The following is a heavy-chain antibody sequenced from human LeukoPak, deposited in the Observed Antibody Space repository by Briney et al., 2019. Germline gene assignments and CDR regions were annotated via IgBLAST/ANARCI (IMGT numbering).Heavy chain of an antibody. Sequence: GGSLRLSCAASGFTFSSYGMHWVRQAPGKGLEWVAFIRYDGSNKYHADSVKGRFTISRDNSKNTLYLQMNSLRAEDTAVYYCAKDMDPFRGGGAYYFDYWGQGTLVTVSS. CDR3: AKDMDPFRGGGAYYFDY. CDR1: GFTFSSYG. V-gene: IGHV3-30*02. D-gene: IGHD3-10*01. J-gene: IGHJ4*02. CDR2: IRYDGSNK.